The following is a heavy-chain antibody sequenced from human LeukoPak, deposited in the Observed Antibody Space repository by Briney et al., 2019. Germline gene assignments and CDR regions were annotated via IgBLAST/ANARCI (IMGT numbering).Heavy chain of an antibody. V-gene: IGHV3-21*01. CDR3: ARLLVIPAAYYYYYYMDV. CDR2: ISSSSSYI. Sequence: GGSLRLSCAASGFTFSSYSMHWVRQAPGKGLEWVSSISSSSSYIYYADSVKGRFTISRDNAKNSLYLQMNSLRAEDTAVYYCARLLVIPAAYYYYYYMDVWGKGTTVTISS. D-gene: IGHD2-2*01. J-gene: IGHJ6*03. CDR1: GFTFSSYS.